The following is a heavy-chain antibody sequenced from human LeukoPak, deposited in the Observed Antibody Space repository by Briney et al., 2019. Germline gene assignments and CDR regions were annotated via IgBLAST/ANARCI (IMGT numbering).Heavy chain of an antibody. V-gene: IGHV3-15*01. CDR1: GFTFSDAR. Sequence: GGSLRLSWAASGFTFSDARMSWVRQAPGKGLEWVGRIKSRTNGGTIDYAAPVTGRFTMSRDDSKNILYLEINTLKTEDTAVYYCTTDQLPLSYPYWSGYYCFWGQGTLVTVSS. CDR2: IKSRTNGGTI. CDR3: TTDQLPLSYPYWSGYYCF. D-gene: IGHD3-3*01. J-gene: IGHJ4*02.